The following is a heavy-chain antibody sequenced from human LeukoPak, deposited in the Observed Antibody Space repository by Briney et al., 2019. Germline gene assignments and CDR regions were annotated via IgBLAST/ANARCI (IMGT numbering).Heavy chain of an antibody. D-gene: IGHD1-1*01. CDR2: ISSSGST. CDR3: ARGGLWIYYFDY. V-gene: IGHV4-4*07. CDR1: GASISTYY. J-gene: IGHJ4*02. Sequence: SETLSLTCTVSGASISTYYWSWIRQPAGKGLEWIGRISSSGSTNYNPSLKSRVTISVDTSKNHFSLKLNSVTAADTAVFYCARGGLWIYYFDYWGQGTLVTVSS.